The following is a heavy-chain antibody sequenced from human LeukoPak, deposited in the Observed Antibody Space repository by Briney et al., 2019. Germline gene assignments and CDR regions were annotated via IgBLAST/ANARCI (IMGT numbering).Heavy chain of an antibody. V-gene: IGHV3-30*02. D-gene: IGHD5-18*01. CDR2: IRYDGSNK. J-gene: IGHJ4*02. CDR3: AKDLGYSYGYVDY. CDR1: GFTFSSFG. Sequence: GGSLRLSCAASGFTFSSFGMHWVRQAPGKGLEWVALIRYDGSNKYYADSVKGRFTISRDNSKNTLYLQVNSLRAEDTAMYYCAKDLGYSYGYVDYWGQGALFTVSS.